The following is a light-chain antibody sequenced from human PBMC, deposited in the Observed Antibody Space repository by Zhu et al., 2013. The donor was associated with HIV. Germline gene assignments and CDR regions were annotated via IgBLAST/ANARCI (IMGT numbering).Light chain of an antibody. CDR2: DAS. V-gene: IGKV1-8*01. CDR3: QQSDNFPLT. CDR1: QGVSTY. J-gene: IGKJ4*01. Sequence: AIRMTQSPSSLSASTGDRVTITCRASQGVSTYLAWFQQRPGKAPKLLIYDASSLQSGAPSRFSGSGSGTDFTLTISSLQPEDFATYYCQQSDNFPLTFGGGTKVEIK.